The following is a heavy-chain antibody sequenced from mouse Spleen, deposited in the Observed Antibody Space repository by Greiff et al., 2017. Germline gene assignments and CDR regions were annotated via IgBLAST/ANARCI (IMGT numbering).Heavy chain of an antibody. V-gene: IGHV1-42*01. Sequence: EVQLQQSGPELVKPGASVKISCKASGYSFTGYYMNWVKQSPEKSLEWIGEINPSTGGTTYNQKFKAKATLTVDKSSSTAYMQLKSLTSEDSAVYYCASHRWDSYFDYWGQGTTLTVSS. CDR2: INPSTGGT. CDR3: ASHRWDSYFDY. J-gene: IGHJ2*01. D-gene: IGHD4-1*01. CDR1: GYSFTGYY.